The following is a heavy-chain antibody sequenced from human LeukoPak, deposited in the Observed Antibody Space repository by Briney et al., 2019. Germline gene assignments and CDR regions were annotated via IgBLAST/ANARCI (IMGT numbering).Heavy chain of an antibody. D-gene: IGHD4-17*01. CDR1: GFTFSSYG. V-gene: IGHV3-30*18. Sequence: PGRSLRLSCAASGFTFSSYGMHWVRQAPGKGLEWVAVISYDGSNKYYADSVKGRFTISRDNSKNTLYLQMSSLRAEDTAVYYCAKDPRGTVTYYFDYWGQGTLVTVSS. CDR3: AKDPRGTVTYYFDY. J-gene: IGHJ4*02. CDR2: ISYDGSNK.